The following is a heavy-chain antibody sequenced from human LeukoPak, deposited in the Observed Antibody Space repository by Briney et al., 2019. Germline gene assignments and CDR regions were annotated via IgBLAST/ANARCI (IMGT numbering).Heavy chain of an antibody. CDR3: ARGRRARGVPNDARPYYYYMDV. CDR2: IYYSGST. V-gene: IGHV4-39*07. D-gene: IGHD3-10*01. J-gene: IGHJ6*03. Sequence: PSETLSLTCTVSGGYISSSSYYWGWIRQPPGKGLEWIGSIYYSGSTYYNPSLKSRVTISVDTSKNQFSLKLSSVTAADTAVYYCARGRRARGVPNDARPYYYYMDVWGKGTTVTVSS. CDR1: GGYISSSSYY.